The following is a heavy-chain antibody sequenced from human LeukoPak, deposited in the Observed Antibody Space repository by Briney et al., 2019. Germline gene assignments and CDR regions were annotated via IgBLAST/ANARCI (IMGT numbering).Heavy chain of an antibody. D-gene: IGHD3-10*01. J-gene: IGHJ6*03. V-gene: IGHV3-20*04. CDR1: GFTFDDYG. CDR3: ARGHGSGSYFRRNYYYYYMDV. CDR2: INWNGDST. Sequence: GGSLRLSCAASGFTFDDYGMSWVRQAPGKGLEWVSNINWNGDSTGYADSVKGRFTISRDNSKNTLYLQMNSLRAEDTAVYYCARGHGSGSYFRRNYYYYYMDVWGKGTTVTISS.